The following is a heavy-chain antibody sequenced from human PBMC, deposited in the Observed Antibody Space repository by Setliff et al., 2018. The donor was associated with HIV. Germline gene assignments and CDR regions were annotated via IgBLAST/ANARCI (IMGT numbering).Heavy chain of an antibody. CDR2: IYYSGST. J-gene: IGHJ4*02. V-gene: IGHV4-39*01. CDR1: GGSISSYF. D-gene: IGHD3-10*01. CDR3: ARWHPPYGFWEEDY. Sequence: SETLSLTCTVSGGSISSYFWSWIRQPPGKGLEWIGTIYYSGSTYYNPSLKTRVTISVDGSKNQFSLKLKSVTAADTAVYYCARWHPPYGFWEEDYWGQGTLVTVSS.